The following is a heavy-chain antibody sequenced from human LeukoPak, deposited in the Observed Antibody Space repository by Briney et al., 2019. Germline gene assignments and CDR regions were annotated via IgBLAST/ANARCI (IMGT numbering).Heavy chain of an antibody. J-gene: IGHJ5*02. D-gene: IGHD6-13*01. CDR3: ARDAAAGTVSYWFDP. V-gene: IGHV1-18*01. CDR2: ISAYNGYT. CDR1: GYTFTSYG. Sequence: ASVKVSCKASGYTFTSYGISWVRQAPGQGLEWMGWISAYNGYTNYAQKLQGRVTMTTDTSTNTAYMELRSLRSDDTAVYYCARDAAAGTVSYWFDPWGQGTLVTVSS.